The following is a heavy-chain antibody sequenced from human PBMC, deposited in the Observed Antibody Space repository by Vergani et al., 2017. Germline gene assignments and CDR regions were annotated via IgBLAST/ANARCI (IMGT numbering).Heavy chain of an antibody. J-gene: IGHJ3*02. D-gene: IGHD1-14*01. CDR3: ARERFRNAFDI. CDR2: IYYSGST. Sequence: QVQLQESGPGLVKPSETLSLTCTVSGGSISSYYWSWIRQPPGRGLEWLGYIYYSGSTNYNPSLKSRVTISVDTSKNQFSLKLSSVTAADTAVYYCARERFRNAFDIWGQGTMVTVSS. V-gene: IGHV4-59*01. CDR1: GGSISSYY.